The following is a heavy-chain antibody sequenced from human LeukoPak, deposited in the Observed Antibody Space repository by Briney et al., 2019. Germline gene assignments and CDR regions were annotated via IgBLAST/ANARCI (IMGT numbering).Heavy chain of an antibody. J-gene: IGHJ6*02. Sequence: PGGSLRLSCAASGFTFSSYSMNWVRQAPGKGLAWVSSISSSSSYIYYADSVKGRFTISRDNAKNSLYLQMNSLRAEDTAVYYCARDIVVGPEYYYGMDVWGQGTTVTVSS. D-gene: IGHD2-15*01. CDR3: ARDIVVGPEYYYGMDV. CDR2: ISSSSSYI. V-gene: IGHV3-21*01. CDR1: GFTFSSYS.